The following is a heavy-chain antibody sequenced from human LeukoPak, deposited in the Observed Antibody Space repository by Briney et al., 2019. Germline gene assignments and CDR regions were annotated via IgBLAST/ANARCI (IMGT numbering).Heavy chain of an antibody. Sequence: PSETLSLTCTVSGGSISSYYWSWIRQPPGKGLEWIGYIYYSGSTNYNPSLKSRVTISVDTSKNQFSRKLSSVTAADTAVYYCARDDGDYEHSLDYWGQGTLVTVSS. D-gene: IGHD4-17*01. V-gene: IGHV4-59*12. CDR3: ARDDGDYEHSLDY. CDR2: IYYSGST. J-gene: IGHJ4*02. CDR1: GGSISSYY.